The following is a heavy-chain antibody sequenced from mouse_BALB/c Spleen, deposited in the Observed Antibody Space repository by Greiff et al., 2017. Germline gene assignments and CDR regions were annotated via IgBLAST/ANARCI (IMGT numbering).Heavy chain of an antibody. CDR1: GYSITSGYY. D-gene: IGHD1-1*01. Sequence: DVKLVESGPGLVKPSQSLSLTCSVTGYSITSGYYWNWIRQFPGNKLEWMGYISYDGSNNYNPSLKNRISITRDTSKNQFFLKLNSVTTEDTATYYCARGGYGNAMDYWGQGTSVTVSS. J-gene: IGHJ4*01. CDR2: ISYDGSN. CDR3: ARGGYGNAMDY. V-gene: IGHV3-6*02.